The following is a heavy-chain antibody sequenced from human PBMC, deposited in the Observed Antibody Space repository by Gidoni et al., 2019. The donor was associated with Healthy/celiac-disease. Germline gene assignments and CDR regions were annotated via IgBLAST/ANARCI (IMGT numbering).Heavy chain of an antibody. Sequence: QVQLQESGPGLVKPSETLSLTCTGSGCPISSYYLSWIRQPAGKGREWIGRIYTSGSTNYNPSLKSRVTMSVDTSKNQFSLKLSSVTAADTAVYYCAREGEIEGSYYSSWCDPWGQGTLVTVSS. CDR3: AREGEIEGSYYSSWCDP. J-gene: IGHJ5*02. V-gene: IGHV4-4*07. CDR1: GCPISSYY. D-gene: IGHD3-10*01. CDR2: IYTSGST.